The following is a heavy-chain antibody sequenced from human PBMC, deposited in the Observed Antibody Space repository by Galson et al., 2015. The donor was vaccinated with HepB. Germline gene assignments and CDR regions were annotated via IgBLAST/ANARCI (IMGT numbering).Heavy chain of an antibody. D-gene: IGHD3-10*01. V-gene: IGHV3-64D*09. CDR2: ISTNGGST. CDR3: VKAGSHDAFDI. Sequence: SLRLSCAASGFTLNSYAMHWVRQAPGKGLEYVPGISTNGGSTNYADSVKGRFAISRDNFKNTLYLQMRSLRAEDTAVYYCVKAGSHDAFDIWGQGTMVTVSS. J-gene: IGHJ3*02. CDR1: GFTLNSYA.